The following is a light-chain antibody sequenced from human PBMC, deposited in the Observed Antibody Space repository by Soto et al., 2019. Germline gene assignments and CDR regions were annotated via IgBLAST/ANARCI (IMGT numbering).Light chain of an antibody. J-gene: IGKJ5*01. CDR3: QQANSFLAIT. CDR1: QNLGNL. CDR2: AAS. V-gene: IGKV1-12*01. Sequence: DIQMTQSPSSGSASVGDRVTITSRASQNLGNLLAWYQQKPGKAPKLLVSAASRLQSGVPSRFNGSGSGTDFTLTISSLQPEDFATYYCQQANSFLAITFGQGARLEIK.